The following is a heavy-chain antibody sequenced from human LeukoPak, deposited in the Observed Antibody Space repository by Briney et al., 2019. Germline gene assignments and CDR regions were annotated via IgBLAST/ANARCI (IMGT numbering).Heavy chain of an antibody. D-gene: IGHD1-26*01. CDR2: ISFDASNK. CDR1: RFTFTTYG. Sequence: GGSLRLSCAASRFTFTTYGMHWVRQAPGKGVEWLVVISFDASNKYYADSVKGRFTISRDNSKDTLYLQMNSLRAEDTAVYYCAKSRGRDHYYYYGMDVWGQGTTVTVSS. J-gene: IGHJ6*02. CDR3: AKSRGRDHYYYYGMDV. V-gene: IGHV3-30*18.